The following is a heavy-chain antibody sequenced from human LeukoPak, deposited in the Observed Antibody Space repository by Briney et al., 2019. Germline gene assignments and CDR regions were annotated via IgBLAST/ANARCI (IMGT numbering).Heavy chain of an antibody. Sequence: GGSLRLSCAASGFIFSNAWMSWVRQAPGKGLEWVANIKQDGSRKLYVDSVQGRFTISRDNAKNSLYLQMNSLRAEDTAVYYCARGRGYDSSGYPHWGQGTLVTVSS. CDR1: GFIFSNAW. D-gene: IGHD3-22*01. V-gene: IGHV3-7*01. CDR2: IKQDGSRK. J-gene: IGHJ4*02. CDR3: ARGRGYDSSGYPH.